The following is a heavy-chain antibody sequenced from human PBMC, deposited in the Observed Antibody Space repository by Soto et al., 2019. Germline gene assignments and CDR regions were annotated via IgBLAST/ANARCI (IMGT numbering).Heavy chain of an antibody. CDR1: GFTLSNEN. J-gene: IGHJ6*02. V-gene: IGHV3-21*01. D-gene: IGHD2-21*01. CDR2: ISSSSTYM. CDR3: ARSIVVVAPTAGMDV. Sequence: EVQLVESGGGLVKPGGSLRLSCAASGFTLSNENMNWVRQAPGKGLEWVSFISSSSTYMYYADSVKGRFTISRGNAGNSLYLQMNSLRAEDTAVYYCARSIVVVAPTAGMDVWGQGITVTVSS.